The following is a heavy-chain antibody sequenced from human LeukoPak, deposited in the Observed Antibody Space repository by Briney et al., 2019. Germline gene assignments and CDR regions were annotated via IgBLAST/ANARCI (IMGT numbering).Heavy chain of an antibody. CDR3: ASRKLGNDY. CDR1: GFTFSTYG. D-gene: IGHD7-27*01. CDR2: ISGSGGST. J-gene: IGHJ4*02. Sequence: GGSLRLACAASGFTFSTYGMSWVCQAPGKGLEWVSGISGSGGSTYYADSVKGRFTISRDNSKNTLYLQMNSLRAEDTAVYYCASRKLGNDYWGQGTLVTVSS. V-gene: IGHV3-23*01.